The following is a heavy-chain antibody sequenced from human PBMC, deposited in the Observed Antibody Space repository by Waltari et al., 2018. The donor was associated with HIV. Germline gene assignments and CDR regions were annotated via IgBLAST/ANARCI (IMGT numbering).Heavy chain of an antibody. CDR1: GGSFSGYY. J-gene: IGHJ4*02. CDR2: INHSGST. CDR3: ARGRIAVAGTGFHFDY. V-gene: IGHV4-34*01. Sequence: QVQLQQWGAGLLKPSENLSLTCAVCGGSFSGYYWGWIRQPPGKGLEWIGEINHSGSTNYNPSLKSRVTISVDTSKNQFSLKLSSVTAADTAVYYCARGRIAVAGTGFHFDYWGQGTLVTVSS. D-gene: IGHD6-19*01.